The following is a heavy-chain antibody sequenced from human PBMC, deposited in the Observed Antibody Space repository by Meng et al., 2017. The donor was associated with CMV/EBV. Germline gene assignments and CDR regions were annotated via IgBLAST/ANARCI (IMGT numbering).Heavy chain of an antibody. CDR2: INPNSGGT. J-gene: IGHJ4*02. D-gene: IGHD3-16*01. Sequence: ASVKVSCKASGYTFTGYYMYWVRQAPGQGLEWMGWINPNSGGTKYAQKFQGRVTMTRDTSISTAYMELSSLRSEDTAVYYCARDSGGGVLWYWGQGTLVTVSS. V-gene: IGHV1-2*02. CDR3: ARDSGGGVLWY. CDR1: GYTFTGYY.